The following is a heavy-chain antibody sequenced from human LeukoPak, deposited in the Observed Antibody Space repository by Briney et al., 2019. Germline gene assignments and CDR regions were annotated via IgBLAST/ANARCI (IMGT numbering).Heavy chain of an antibody. Sequence: ASVKVSCKASGGTFSSYAISWVRQAPGQGLEWMGWISAYNGNTNYAQKLQGRVTMTTDTSTSTAYMELRSLRSDDTAVYYCAREGFQQLDGSDAFDIRGQGTMVTVSS. CDR3: AREGFQQLDGSDAFDI. D-gene: IGHD6-13*01. J-gene: IGHJ3*02. CDR2: ISAYNGNT. CDR1: GGTFSSYA. V-gene: IGHV1-18*01.